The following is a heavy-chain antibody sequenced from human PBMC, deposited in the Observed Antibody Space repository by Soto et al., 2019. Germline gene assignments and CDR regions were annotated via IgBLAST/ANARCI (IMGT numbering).Heavy chain of an antibody. V-gene: IGHV5-51*01. Sequence: GESLKISCKGSGYRFTSYWIGWVRQMPGKGLEWMGIIYPGDSDTRYSPSFQGQVTISADKCISTAYLQWSSLKASDTAMYYCARRTLGYCSGGSCYSYGMDVWGQGTTVTVSS. CDR2: IYPGDSDT. D-gene: IGHD2-15*01. CDR3: ARRTLGYCSGGSCYSYGMDV. CDR1: GYRFTSYW. J-gene: IGHJ6*02.